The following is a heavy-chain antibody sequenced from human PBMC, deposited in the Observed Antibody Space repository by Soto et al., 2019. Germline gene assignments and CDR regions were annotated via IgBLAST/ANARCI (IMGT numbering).Heavy chain of an antibody. CDR2: IYYGGST. D-gene: IGHD3-22*01. CDR3: ASYYYDSSGYYYVPGVY. J-gene: IGHJ4*02. Sequence: SETLSLTCTVSGGSISSSSYYWDWIRQPPGKGLEWIGSIYYGGSTYYNPSLKSRVTISVDTSKNQFSLKLSSVTAADTAVYYCASYYYDSSGYYYVPGVYWGQGTLVTVSS. V-gene: IGHV4-39*01. CDR1: GGSISSSSYY.